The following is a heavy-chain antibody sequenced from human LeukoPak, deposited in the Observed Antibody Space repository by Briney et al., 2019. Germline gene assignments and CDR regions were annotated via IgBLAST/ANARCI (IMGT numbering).Heavy chain of an antibody. CDR3: ARKVAMAPYYFDY. Sequence: NASGTLSLTCAVSGGSLSSNNWWSWVRQPPGKGLEWIGEIYHSGRSNYDPSLRSRVTISVDKSKNQFSLRLSSVTAADTAVYYCARKVAMAPYYFDYWGQGTLVTVSS. CDR1: GGSLSSNNW. J-gene: IGHJ4*02. D-gene: IGHD6-19*01. CDR2: IYHSGRS. V-gene: IGHV4-4*02.